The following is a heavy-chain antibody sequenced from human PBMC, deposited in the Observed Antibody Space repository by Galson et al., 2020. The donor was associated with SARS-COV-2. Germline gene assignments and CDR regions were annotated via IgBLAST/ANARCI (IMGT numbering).Heavy chain of an antibody. V-gene: IGHV3-33*01. J-gene: IGHJ4*02. CDR1: GFTFSSYT. Sequence: GGSLRLSCAASGFTFSSYTMHWVRQAPGAGLEWVAAIWFDGSNQYFGDSVKGRFTISRDNSNNVLYLHMNSLRVEDTGIYYCARGNWYPQEYWGQGTLVTVAS. D-gene: IGHD6-13*01. CDR2: IWFDGSNQ. CDR3: ARGNWYPQEY.